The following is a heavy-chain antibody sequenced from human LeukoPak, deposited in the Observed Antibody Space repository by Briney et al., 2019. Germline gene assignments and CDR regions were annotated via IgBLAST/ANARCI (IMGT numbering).Heavy chain of an antibody. V-gene: IGHV3-21*01. Sequence: GGSLRLSCAASGFTFSSYSMNWVRQAPGKGLEWVSSISSSSSYIYYADSVKGRFTISRDNAKNSLYLQMNSLRAEDTAVYYCAREDGDTIFGVVIPFDYWGQGTLVTVSS. J-gene: IGHJ4*02. D-gene: IGHD3-3*01. CDR3: AREDGDTIFGVVIPFDY. CDR2: ISSSSSYI. CDR1: GFTFSSYS.